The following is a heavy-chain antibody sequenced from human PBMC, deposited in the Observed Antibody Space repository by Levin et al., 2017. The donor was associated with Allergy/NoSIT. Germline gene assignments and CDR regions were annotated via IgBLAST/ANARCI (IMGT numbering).Heavy chain of an antibody. V-gene: IGHV4-39*01. CDR2: IYYSGST. Sequence: GSLRLSCTVSGGSISSSSYYWGWIRQPPGKGLEWIGSIYYSGSTYYNPSLKSRVTISVDTSKNQFSLKLSSVTAADTAVYYCSIGVLWFDPWGQGTLVTVSS. J-gene: IGHJ5*02. CDR1: GGSISSSSYY. D-gene: IGHD3-3*01. CDR3: SIGVLWFDP.